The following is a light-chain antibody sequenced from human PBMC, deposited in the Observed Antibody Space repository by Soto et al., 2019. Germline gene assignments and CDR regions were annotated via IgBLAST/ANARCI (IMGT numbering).Light chain of an antibody. V-gene: IGKV1-33*01. Sequence: DIQMTQSPSSLSASVGDRVTITCQASQDISKYLNWYQQKPGKAPKLLIYDSFNLQTGVPSRFSGSGPGTDFTFTISSLQPEDVATYYCQHYDNLPLTFGGGSKVEIK. CDR1: QDISKY. CDR2: DSF. J-gene: IGKJ4*01. CDR3: QHYDNLPLT.